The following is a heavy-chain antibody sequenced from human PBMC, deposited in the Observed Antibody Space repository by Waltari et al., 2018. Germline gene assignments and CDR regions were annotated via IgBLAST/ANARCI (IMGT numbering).Heavy chain of an antibody. D-gene: IGHD4-17*01. CDR3: ARSVYGDYGGRFFDY. Sequence: QVQLEESGPGLVNPSQTLSLTCSVSGGSIISGDYYWTWIRQSPRKGLEWFGHIYYYGTTSYNPSLMGRTSISLDTSKNHFSLKLSSVAAADAALYYCARSVYGDYGGRFFDYWGQGILVTVSS. J-gene: IGHJ4*02. V-gene: IGHV4-30-4*08. CDR2: IYYYGTT. CDR1: GGSIISGDYY.